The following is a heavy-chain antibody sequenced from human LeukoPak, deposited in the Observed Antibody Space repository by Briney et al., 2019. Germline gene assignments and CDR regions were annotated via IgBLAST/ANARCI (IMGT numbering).Heavy chain of an antibody. CDR1: GGSFSGYY. D-gene: IGHD5-18*01. J-gene: IGHJ4*02. Sequence: SETLSLTCAVYGGSFSGYYWSWIRQPPGKGLEWIGEINHSGSTNYNPSLKSRVTISVDTSKNQFSLKLSSVTAADTAVYYCARHRGYTYGDYWGQGTLVTVSS. V-gene: IGHV4-34*01. CDR2: INHSGST. CDR3: ARHRGYTYGDY.